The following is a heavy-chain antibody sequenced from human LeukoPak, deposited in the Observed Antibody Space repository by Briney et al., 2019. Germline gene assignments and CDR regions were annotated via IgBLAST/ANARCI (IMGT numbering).Heavy chain of an antibody. Sequence: GGSLRLSCAASGFTVSSNYMSWVRQAPGKGLEWVSIIYSGGSTYYADSVKGRFTISRDNSKNTLYLQMNSLRAEDTAVYYCAREFQYYFDYWGQGTLVTVSS. CDR3: AREFQYYFDY. CDR2: IYSGGST. J-gene: IGHJ4*02. V-gene: IGHV3-66*01. CDR1: GFTVSSNY.